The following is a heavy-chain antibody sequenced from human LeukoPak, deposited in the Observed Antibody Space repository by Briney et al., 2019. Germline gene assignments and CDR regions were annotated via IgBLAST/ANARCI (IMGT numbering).Heavy chain of an antibody. CDR3: ARVMIGTVNWFDP. Sequence: GGSLRLSCVASGFTFSDYYMSWIRQAPGKGLGWVSYISSSTYSSYADSVKGRFAISRDNAKNSLYLQMNSLRAEDTAVYYCARVMIGTVNWFDPWGQGTLVTVSS. J-gene: IGHJ5*02. V-gene: IGHV3-11*06. CDR1: GFTFSDYY. CDR2: ISSSTYS. D-gene: IGHD3-22*01.